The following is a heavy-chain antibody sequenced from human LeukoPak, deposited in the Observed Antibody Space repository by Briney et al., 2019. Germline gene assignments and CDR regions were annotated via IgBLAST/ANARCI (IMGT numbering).Heavy chain of an antibody. CDR2: ISWDGGST. J-gene: IGHJ4*02. D-gene: IGHD6-13*01. CDR3: AKAFAGIAAVDY. CDR1: GFTFDDYA. V-gene: IGHV3-43D*03. Sequence: GGSLRLSCAACGFTFDDYAMHWVRQAPGKGLEWVSLISWDGGSTYYADSVKGRFTISRDNSKNSLYLQMNSLRAEDTALYYCAKAFAGIAAVDYWGQGTLVTVSS.